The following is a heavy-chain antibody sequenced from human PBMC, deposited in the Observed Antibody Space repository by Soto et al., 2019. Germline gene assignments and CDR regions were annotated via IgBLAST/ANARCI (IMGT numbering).Heavy chain of an antibody. CDR2: IWYDGSNK. Sequence: PGGSLRLSCAASGFTFSSYGMHWVRQAPGKGLEWVAVIWYDGSNKYYADSVKGRFTISRDNSKNTLYLQMNSLRAEDTAVYYCAKDLAVAGTFHYWGQGTLVTVSS. CDR3: AKDLAVAGTFHY. V-gene: IGHV3-33*06. D-gene: IGHD6-19*01. J-gene: IGHJ4*02. CDR1: GFTFSSYG.